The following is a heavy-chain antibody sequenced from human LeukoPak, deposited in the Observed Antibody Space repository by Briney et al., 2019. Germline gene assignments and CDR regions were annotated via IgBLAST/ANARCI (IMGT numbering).Heavy chain of an antibody. D-gene: IGHD2-2*01. CDR2: INHSGST. V-gene: IGHV4-34*01. CDR3: ARDKFQLSYYFDY. Sequence: SETLSLTCAVYGESFSGYYWSWLRQPPGKGLEWIGEINHSGSTNYNPSLKSRVTISVDTSKSQFSLKLSSVTAADTAVYYCARDKFQLSYYFDYWGQGTLVTASS. CDR1: GESFSGYY. J-gene: IGHJ4*02.